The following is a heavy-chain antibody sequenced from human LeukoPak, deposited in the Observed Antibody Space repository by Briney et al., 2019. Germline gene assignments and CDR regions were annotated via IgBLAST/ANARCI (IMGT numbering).Heavy chain of an antibody. CDR2: INSDGSSR. Sequence: GGSLRLSCAASGFTFSNHWMHWVRQAPGKGLVWVSRINSDGSSRNYADSVKGRFTISRDNAKNSLYLQMNSLRAEDTAVYYCARGSTSCDPWGQGTLVTVSS. V-gene: IGHV3-74*01. CDR1: GFTFSNHW. CDR3: ARGSTSCDP. D-gene: IGHD2-2*01. J-gene: IGHJ5*02.